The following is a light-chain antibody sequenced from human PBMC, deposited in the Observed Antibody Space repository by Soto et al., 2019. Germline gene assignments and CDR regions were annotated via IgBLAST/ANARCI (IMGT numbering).Light chain of an antibody. CDR3: QQYASSPWT. Sequence: LPQSTGTLSLSPGERATLSCRASQSVSRSHLAWFQQKPGQAPRLLIYGASNRATGIPDRLSGSASGTDFTLTINRLEPEDFAVYYCQQYASSPWTFGQGTKVDIK. CDR1: QSVSRSH. CDR2: GAS. V-gene: IGKV3-20*01. J-gene: IGKJ1*01.